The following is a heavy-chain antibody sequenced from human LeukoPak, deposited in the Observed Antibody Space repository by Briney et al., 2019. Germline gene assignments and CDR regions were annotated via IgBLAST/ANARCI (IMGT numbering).Heavy chain of an antibody. V-gene: IGHV1-69*13. CDR2: IIPIFGTA. CDR1: GGTFSSYA. D-gene: IGHD4-11*01. Sequence: SVKVSCKASGGTFSSYAISWVRQAPGQGLEWMGGIIPIFGTANYARKFQGRVTITADESTSTAYMELSSLRSEDTAVYYCARVDYSITYYYYYGMDVWGQGTTVTVSS. J-gene: IGHJ6*02. CDR3: ARVDYSITYYYYYGMDV.